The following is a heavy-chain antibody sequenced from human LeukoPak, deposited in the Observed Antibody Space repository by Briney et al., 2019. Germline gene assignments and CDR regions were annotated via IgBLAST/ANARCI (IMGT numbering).Heavy chain of an antibody. CDR2: MNPNSGNT. CDR3: ARGRYNWNDGSLVDY. V-gene: IGHV1-8*01. Sequence: ASVKVSCKASGYTFTSYDINWVRQAPGQGLEWMGWMNPNSGNTGYAQKFQGRVTITRNTSISTAYMELSSLRSEDTAVYYCARGRYNWNDGSLVDYWGQGTLVTVSS. D-gene: IGHD1-20*01. CDR1: GYTFTSYD. J-gene: IGHJ4*02.